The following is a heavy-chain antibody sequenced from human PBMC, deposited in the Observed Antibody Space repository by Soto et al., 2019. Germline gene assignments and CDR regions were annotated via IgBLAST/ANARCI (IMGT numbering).Heavy chain of an antibody. J-gene: IGHJ4*02. D-gene: IGHD2-21*01. CDR3: ARQIYDSESDSNSQYYLGS. CDR1: GYSFAGYW. CDR2: IDPSDSQT. Sequence: PGESLKISCKGSGYSFAGYWITWVRQKPGKGLEWMGRIDPSDSQTYYSPSFRGHVTISATKSITTVFLQWSSLMASDTAMYYCARQIYDSESDSNSQYYLGSWGQGTPVTVSS. V-gene: IGHV5-10-1*01.